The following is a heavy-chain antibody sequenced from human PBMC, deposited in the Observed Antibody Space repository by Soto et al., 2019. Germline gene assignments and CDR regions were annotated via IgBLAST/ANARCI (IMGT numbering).Heavy chain of an antibody. CDR1: GFTFSSYG. J-gene: IGHJ4*02. Sequence: QVHLRESGGGVGQPGRSLRISCAASGFTFSSYGMHWVRQAPGKGLEWVAVIWQDGTTEEYAESVKGRFKISRDDSKKMVFLELNNLQAEDAAVYCCARDEVWGTPRFYFRFWGQGIRVIVSS. V-gene: IGHV3-33*01. D-gene: IGHD3-16*01. CDR3: ARDEVWGTPRFYFRF. CDR2: IWQDGTTE.